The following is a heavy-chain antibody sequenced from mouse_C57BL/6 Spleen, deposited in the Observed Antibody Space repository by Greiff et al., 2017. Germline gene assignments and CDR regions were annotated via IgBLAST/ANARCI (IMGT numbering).Heavy chain of an antibody. D-gene: IGHD2-4*01. Sequence: QVQLQQSGPELVKPGASVKISCKASGYAFSSSWMNWVKPRPGKGLEWIGRIYPGDGDTNYNGKFKGKATLTADNSSSTAYMQLSSRTSEDSAVYFGARSEDYDGYAMDYWGQGTSGTVSS. V-gene: IGHV1-82*01. J-gene: IGHJ4*01. CDR3: ARSEDYDGYAMDY. CDR2: IYPGDGDT. CDR1: GYAFSSSW.